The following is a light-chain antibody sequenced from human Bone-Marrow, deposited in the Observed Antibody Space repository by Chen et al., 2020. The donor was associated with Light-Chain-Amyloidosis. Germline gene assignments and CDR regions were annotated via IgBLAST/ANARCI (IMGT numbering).Light chain of an antibody. CDR1: QDVSSW. J-gene: IGKJ4*01. Sequence: SSVSASVGDRVAITCRASQDVSSWLAWYQQRPGKAPKLLISTASSLQSGVPSRFSGSGSGTDFTLTISSLQPEDFATYYCQQTNTFPLSFGRGTRVEIK. CDR3: QQTNTFPLS. V-gene: IGKV1-12*01. CDR2: TAS.